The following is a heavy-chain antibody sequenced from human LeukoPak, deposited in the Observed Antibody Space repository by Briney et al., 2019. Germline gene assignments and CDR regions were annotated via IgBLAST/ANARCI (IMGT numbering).Heavy chain of an antibody. CDR1: GFTVSSNY. V-gene: IGHV4-59*02. CDR3: ARDGRIAVAGFYYYYGTDV. Sequence: KPGGSLRLSCAASGFTVSSNYMSWVRQAPGKGLEWIGYIYYGGSTNYNPSLKSRVTISVDTSKNQFSLKLSSVTAADTAMYYCARDGRIAVAGFYYYYGTDVWGQGTTVTVSS. J-gene: IGHJ6*02. D-gene: IGHD6-19*01. CDR2: IYYGGST.